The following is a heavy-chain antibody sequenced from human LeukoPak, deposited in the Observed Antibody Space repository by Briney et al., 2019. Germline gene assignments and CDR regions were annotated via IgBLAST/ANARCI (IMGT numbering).Heavy chain of an antibody. V-gene: IGHV3-30-3*01. D-gene: IGHD1-26*01. CDR2: ISYDGSNK. Sequence: PGRSLRLSCAASGFTFSSYAMHWVRQAPGKGLEWVAVISYDGSNKYYADSVKGRFTISRDNAKNSLYLQMNSLRAEDTAVYYCARDGSENYYDYFDYWGQGTLVTASS. J-gene: IGHJ4*02. CDR1: GFTFSSYA. CDR3: ARDGSENYYDYFDY.